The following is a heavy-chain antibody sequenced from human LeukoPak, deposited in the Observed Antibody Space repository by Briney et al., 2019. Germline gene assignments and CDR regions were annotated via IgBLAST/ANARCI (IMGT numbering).Heavy chain of an antibody. Sequence: SETLSLTCTVSGGSISSYYWSWIRQPPGKGLEWIGYIYYSGSTNYNPSLKSRVTISVDTSKNQFSLKLSSVTAADTAVYYCARSHSGDYWFDPWGQGTLVTVSS. CDR1: GGSISSYY. CDR3: ARSHSGDYWFDP. D-gene: IGHD3-10*01. CDR2: IYYSGST. V-gene: IGHV4-59*01. J-gene: IGHJ5*02.